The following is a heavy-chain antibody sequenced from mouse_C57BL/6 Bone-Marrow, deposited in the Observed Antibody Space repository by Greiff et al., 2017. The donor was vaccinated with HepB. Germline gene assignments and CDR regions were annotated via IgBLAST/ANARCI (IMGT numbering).Heavy chain of an antibody. Sequence: DVKLVESGGGLVQPGGSLKLSCAASGFTFSDYYMYWVRQTPEKRLEWVAYISNGGGSTYYPDTVKGRFTISRDNAKNTLYLQMSRLKSEDTAMYYCARLCYYGSRGYFDVWGTGTTVTVSS. D-gene: IGHD1-1*01. V-gene: IGHV5-12*01. CDR3: ARLCYYGSRGYFDV. CDR2: ISNGGGST. J-gene: IGHJ1*03. CDR1: GFTFSDYY.